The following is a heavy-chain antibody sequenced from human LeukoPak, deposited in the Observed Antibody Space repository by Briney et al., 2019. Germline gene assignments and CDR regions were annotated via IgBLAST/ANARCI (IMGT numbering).Heavy chain of an antibody. V-gene: IGHV3-48*03. CDR1: GFTFSSYE. J-gene: IGHJ4*02. D-gene: IGHD6-13*01. CDR2: ISSSGSTI. Sequence: AGGSLRLSCAASGFTFSSYEMNWVRQAPGKGLEWVSYISSSGSTIYYADSVKGRFTISRDNAKNSLYLQMNSLRAGDTAVYYCARSYSSSWSTVDYWGQGTLVTVSS. CDR3: ARSYSSSWSTVDY.